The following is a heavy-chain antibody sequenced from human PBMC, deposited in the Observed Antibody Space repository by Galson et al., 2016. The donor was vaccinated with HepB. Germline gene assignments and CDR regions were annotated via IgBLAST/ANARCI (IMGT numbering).Heavy chain of an antibody. Sequence: SLRLSCAASGFAFSSYGMHWVRQAPGKGLEWVTVVWYDGNKTYYADSVKGRFTISRDNSKNTLYLQMTSLRAEDTAVYSCVRDRGAAAPRGMDVWGQGTTVIVSS. CDR2: VWYDGNKT. CDR3: VRDRGAAAPRGMDV. D-gene: IGHD6-13*01. J-gene: IGHJ6*02. CDR1: GFAFSSYG. V-gene: IGHV3-33*01.